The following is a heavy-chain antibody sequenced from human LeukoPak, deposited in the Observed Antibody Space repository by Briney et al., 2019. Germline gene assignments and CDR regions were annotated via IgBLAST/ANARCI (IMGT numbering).Heavy chain of an antibody. Sequence: SETLSLTCAVYGGSFSGYYWSWIRQPPGKGLEWIGEINHSGSTNYNPSLKSRVTISVDTSKNQFSLKLSSVTAADTAVYYCGGWLYEITGNWFAPWGQGTLVTVSS. V-gene: IGHV4-34*01. CDR1: GGSFSGYY. J-gene: IGHJ5*02. D-gene: IGHD6-19*01. CDR2: INHSGST. CDR3: GGWLYEITGNWFAP.